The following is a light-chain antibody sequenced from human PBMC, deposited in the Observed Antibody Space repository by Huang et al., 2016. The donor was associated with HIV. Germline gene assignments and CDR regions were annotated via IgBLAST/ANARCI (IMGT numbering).Light chain of an antibody. CDR3: QQLNSYPRGFT. Sequence: IQLTQSPSSLSASVGDRVTITCRASQGISSYLAWYQQKPGKAPKLLIYAASTLQSGGPSRFSGSGCGTDFDLTISSLQPEDFATYYCQQLNSYPRGFTFGPGTKVDIK. CDR2: AAS. V-gene: IGKV1-9*01. CDR1: QGISSY. J-gene: IGKJ3*01.